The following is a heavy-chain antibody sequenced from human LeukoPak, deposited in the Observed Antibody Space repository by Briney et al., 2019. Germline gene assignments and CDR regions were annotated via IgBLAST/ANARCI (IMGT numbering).Heavy chain of an antibody. CDR3: ARDYYGML. V-gene: IGHV4-59*01. Sequence: SETLSLTCTVSGGSISSYYWSWIRQPPGKGLEWIGYIYYSGSTNYNPSLKSRVTMSVDTSKNQFSLKLSSVTAADTAVCYCARDYYGMLWGQGTLVTVSS. CDR2: IYYSGST. D-gene: IGHD3-10*01. J-gene: IGHJ4*02. CDR1: GGSISSYY.